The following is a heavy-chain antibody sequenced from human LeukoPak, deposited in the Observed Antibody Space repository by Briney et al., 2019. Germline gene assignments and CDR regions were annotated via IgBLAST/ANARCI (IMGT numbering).Heavy chain of an antibody. D-gene: IGHD3-3*01. CDR3: ARHRPSITIFGVVKNFDY. CDR2: IYYSGST. J-gene: IGHJ4*02. CDR1: GGSISSYY. Sequence: PSETLSLTCTVSGGSISSYYWSWIRQPPGKGLEWIGYIYYSGSTNYNPSLKSRVTTSVDTSKNQFSLKLSSVTAADTAVYYCARHRPSITIFGVVKNFDYWGQGTLVTVSS. V-gene: IGHV4-59*08.